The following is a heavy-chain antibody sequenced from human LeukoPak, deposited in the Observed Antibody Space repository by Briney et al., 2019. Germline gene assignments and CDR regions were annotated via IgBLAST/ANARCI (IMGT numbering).Heavy chain of an antibody. CDR3: ATGHLRLWGMIVVAAMGAFDI. D-gene: IGHD3-22*01. CDR2: FDPEDGET. V-gene: IGHV1-24*01. CDR1: GYTLTELS. Sequence: ASVKVSCKVSGYTLTELSMHWVRQAPGKGLEWMGGFDPEDGETIYAQKFQGRVTMTEDTSTDTAYMELSSLRSEDTAVYYCATGHLRLWGMIVVAAMGAFDIWGQGTMVTVSS. J-gene: IGHJ3*02.